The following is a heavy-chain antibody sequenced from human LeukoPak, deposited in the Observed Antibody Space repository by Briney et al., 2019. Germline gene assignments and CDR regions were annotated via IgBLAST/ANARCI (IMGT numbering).Heavy chain of an antibody. Sequence: SETLSLTCAVYGGSFSGYYWSWIRQPPGKGLEWIGEINHSGSTYYNPSLKSRVTISVDRSKNQFSLKLSSVTAADTAVYYCARGDFYDSSGYYYAYWGQGTLVTVSS. CDR1: GGSFSGYY. CDR2: INHSGST. J-gene: IGHJ4*02. V-gene: IGHV4-34*09. CDR3: ARGDFYDSSGYYYAY. D-gene: IGHD3-22*01.